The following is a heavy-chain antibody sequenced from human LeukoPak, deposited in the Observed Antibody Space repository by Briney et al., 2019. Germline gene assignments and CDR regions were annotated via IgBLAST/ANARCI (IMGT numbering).Heavy chain of an antibody. Sequence: SETLSLTCTISGGSVSDYYWSWIRQSPGKGLEWIGYIYHTGSTSYSPSLKSRVTISVDTSKNQFSLKLSSVTAADTAVYYCAGVYYYYMDVWGKGTTVTISS. V-gene: IGHV4-59*02. CDR3: AGVYYYYMDV. CDR2: IYHTGST. CDR1: GGSVSDYY. J-gene: IGHJ6*03.